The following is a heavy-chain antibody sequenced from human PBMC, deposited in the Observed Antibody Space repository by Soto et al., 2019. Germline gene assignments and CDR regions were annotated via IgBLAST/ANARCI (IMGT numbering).Heavy chain of an antibody. CDR2: LSSDGGNK. Sequence: PGGSLRLSCAASGFTFSNYGMHWVRQAPGKGLEWVAVLSSDGGNKYYADSVKGRFTISRDNSKNTLYLLMNSLRAEDTAIYYCAKDLGGGWPDYYYYGMDVWGQGTTVTVSS. V-gene: IGHV3-30*18. CDR1: GFTFSNYG. CDR3: AKDLGGGWPDYYYYGMDV. J-gene: IGHJ6*02. D-gene: IGHD6-19*01.